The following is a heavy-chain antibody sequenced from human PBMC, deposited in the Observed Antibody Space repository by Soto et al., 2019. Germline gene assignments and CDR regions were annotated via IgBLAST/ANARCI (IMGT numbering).Heavy chain of an antibody. CDR1: GGSFSGYY. Sequence: SETLSLTCAVYGGSFSGYYWSWIRQPPGKGLEWIGEINHSGSTNYNPSLKSRVTISVDTSKNQFSLKLSSVTAADTAVYYCARGSGTTRLRRPYYYYYYGMDVWGQGTTVTVSS. CDR2: INHSGST. J-gene: IGHJ6*02. D-gene: IGHD4-17*01. V-gene: IGHV4-34*01. CDR3: ARGSGTTRLRRPYYYYYYGMDV.